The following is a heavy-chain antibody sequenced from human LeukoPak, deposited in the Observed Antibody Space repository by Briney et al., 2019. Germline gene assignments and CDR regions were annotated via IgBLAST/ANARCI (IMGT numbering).Heavy chain of an antibody. CDR1: GFTFSSYV. Sequence: GGSLRLSCAASGFTFSSYVMSWVRQAPGKGLEWVSSISNSGGSTYYADSVKGRFTISRDNSKNTLYLQMNSLRAEDTAVYYCAKDRDYYDSSGYFDYWGQGTLVTVSS. D-gene: IGHD3-22*01. CDR2: ISNSGGST. J-gene: IGHJ4*02. CDR3: AKDRDYYDSSGYFDY. V-gene: IGHV3-23*01.